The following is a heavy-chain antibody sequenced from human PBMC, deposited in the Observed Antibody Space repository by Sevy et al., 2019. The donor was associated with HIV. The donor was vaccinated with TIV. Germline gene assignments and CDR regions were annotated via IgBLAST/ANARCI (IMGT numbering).Heavy chain of an antibody. CDR3: ARAGSMVRGVRE. CDR2: INPNSGGT. J-gene: IGHJ4*02. V-gene: IGHV1-2*06. D-gene: IGHD3-10*01. CDR1: GYTFTGYY. Sequence: ASVKVSCKASGYTFTGYYMHCVRQAPGQGLEWMGRINPNSGGTNYAQKFQGRVTMTRDTSISTAYMELSRLRSDDTAVYYCARAGSMVRGVREWGQRTLVTVSS.